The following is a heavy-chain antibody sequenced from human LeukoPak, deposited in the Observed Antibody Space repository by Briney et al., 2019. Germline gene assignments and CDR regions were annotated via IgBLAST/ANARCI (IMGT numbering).Heavy chain of an antibody. CDR1: GFTFSSQA. D-gene: IGHD6-6*01. J-gene: IGHJ4*02. Sequence: GGSLRLSCAASGFTFSSQAMSWVRQAPGKGLEWVSSISGSGGNTYYADSVKGRFTVSRDNSKNTLLLQMNSLRVEDTAVYYCANWIGSSSRDYWGQGTLVTVSS. CDR2: ISGSGGNT. V-gene: IGHV3-23*01. CDR3: ANWIGSSSRDY.